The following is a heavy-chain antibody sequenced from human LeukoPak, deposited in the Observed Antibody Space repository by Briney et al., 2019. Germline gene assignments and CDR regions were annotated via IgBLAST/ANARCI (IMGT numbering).Heavy chain of an antibody. CDR3: ARVMTRKGGFDI. D-gene: IGHD2-21*02. CDR2: ISSDGSTT. CDR1: GFTFSSYW. J-gene: IGHJ3*02. Sequence: GGSLRLSCAASGFTFSSYWMHWARQVPGKGLVWVSRISSDGSTTSYADSVKGRFTISRDNAKNTLYLQMNSLRTEDTAVYYCARVMTRKGGFDIWGQGTMVTVSS. V-gene: IGHV3-74*01.